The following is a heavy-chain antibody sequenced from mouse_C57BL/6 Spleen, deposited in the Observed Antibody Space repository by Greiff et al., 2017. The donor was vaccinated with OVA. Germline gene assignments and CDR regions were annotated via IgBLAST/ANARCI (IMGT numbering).Heavy chain of an antibody. CDR1: GYTFTSYW. Sequence: QVQLQQPGAELVKPGASVKMSCKASGYTFTSYWITWVKQRPGQCLEWIGDIYPGSGSTTYNEKFKSKATLTVDTSSSTAYMQLSSLTSEDSAVYYCARDYYGSSSFAYWGQGTLVTVSA. D-gene: IGHD1-1*01. J-gene: IGHJ3*01. V-gene: IGHV1-55*01. CDR2: IYPGSGST. CDR3: ARDYYGSSSFAY.